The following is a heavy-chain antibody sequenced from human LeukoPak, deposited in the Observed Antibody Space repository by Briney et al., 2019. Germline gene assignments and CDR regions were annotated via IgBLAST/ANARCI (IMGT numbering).Heavy chain of an antibody. Sequence: SETLSLTCTVSGGSISSGGYYWRWIRQHPGKGLEWIGYIYYSGSTYYNPSLKSRVTISVDTSKNQFSLKLSSVTAADTAVYYCARDHQRYFDYWGQGTLVTVSS. D-gene: IGHD2-2*01. CDR2: IYYSGST. J-gene: IGHJ4*02. CDR1: GGSISSGGYY. CDR3: ARDHQRYFDY. V-gene: IGHV4-31*03.